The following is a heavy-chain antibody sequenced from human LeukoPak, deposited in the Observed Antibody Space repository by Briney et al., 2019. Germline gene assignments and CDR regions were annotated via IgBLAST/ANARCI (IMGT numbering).Heavy chain of an antibody. Sequence: PSETLSLTCAVYGGSFSGYHWSWIRQPPGKGLEWIGEINHSGSTNYNPSLKSRVTISVDTSKNQFSLKLSSVTAADTAVYYCARLPRYCSSTSCPGFDYWGQGTLVTVSS. CDR1: GGSFSGYH. CDR2: INHSGST. D-gene: IGHD2-2*01. V-gene: IGHV4-34*01. J-gene: IGHJ4*02. CDR3: ARLPRYCSSTSCPGFDY.